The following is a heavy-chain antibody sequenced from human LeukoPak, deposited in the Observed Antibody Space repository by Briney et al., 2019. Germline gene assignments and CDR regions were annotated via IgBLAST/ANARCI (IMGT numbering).Heavy chain of an antibody. Sequence: PGGSLRLSCAASGFALTSYAMSWVRQAPGQGLEWVSSISISGVSTYYADSVKGRFTISRDNSENTLHLQMNSLRVEDTAIYFCARCMVLPQGWCNSSDPWGQGTLVTVSS. D-gene: IGHD2-8*01. CDR1: GFALTSYA. CDR2: ISISGVST. J-gene: IGHJ5*02. CDR3: ARCMVLPQGWCNSSDP. V-gene: IGHV3-23*01.